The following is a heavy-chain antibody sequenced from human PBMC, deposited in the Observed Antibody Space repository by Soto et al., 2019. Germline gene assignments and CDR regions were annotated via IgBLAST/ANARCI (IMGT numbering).Heavy chain of an antibody. Sequence: ASVKVSCKASGYTFTSYGISWVRQAPGQGLEWMGWISAYNGNTNYAQKLQGRVTMTTDTSTSTAYMELRSLRSDDPAVYYCARKGSIAVDRTYYYYYGMDVWGQGTRVTVSS. CDR2: ISAYNGNT. V-gene: IGHV1-18*04. D-gene: IGHD6-19*01. CDR3: ARKGSIAVDRTYYYYYGMDV. CDR1: GYTFTSYG. J-gene: IGHJ6*02.